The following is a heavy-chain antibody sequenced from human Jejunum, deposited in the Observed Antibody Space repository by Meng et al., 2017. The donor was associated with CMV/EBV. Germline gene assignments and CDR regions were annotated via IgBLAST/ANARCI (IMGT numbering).Heavy chain of an antibody. V-gene: IGHV3-23*01. CDR2: ISGSGGST. CDR3: AKDRDSGYSSGWSHFDY. Sequence: TFKSYGMAWVRQDPVKGLVCVSRISGSGGSTYYADSVKGRFTISRDNSKNTLYLQMNSLRAGDTAVYYCAKDRDSGYSSGWSHFDYWGQGILVTVSS. J-gene: IGHJ4*02. CDR1: TFKSYG. D-gene: IGHD6-25*01.